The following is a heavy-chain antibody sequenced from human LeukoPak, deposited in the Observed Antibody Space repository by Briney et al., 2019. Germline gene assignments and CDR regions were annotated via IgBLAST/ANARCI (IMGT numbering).Heavy chain of an antibody. J-gene: IGHJ4*02. V-gene: IGHV3-23*01. CDR3: AKHDYGDFTPSPYPI. CDR1: GFTFSSYA. D-gene: IGHD4-17*01. Sequence: GGSLRLSCAASGFTFSSYAMSWVRQAPGKGLEWVSTITNSGGATYYADSVKGRFTISRDNSRSTLYLQMSSLRVEDTGVYYCAKHDYGDFTPSPYPIWGQGTLVTVSS. CDR2: ITNSGGAT.